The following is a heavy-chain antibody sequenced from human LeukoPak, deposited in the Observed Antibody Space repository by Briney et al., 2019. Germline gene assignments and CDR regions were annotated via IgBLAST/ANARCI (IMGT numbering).Heavy chain of an antibody. CDR1: GGSISSYY. J-gene: IGHJ5*02. Sequence: PSETLSLTCTVSGGSISSYYWSWIRQPAGKGLEWIGRIYTSGSTNYNPSLKSRVTMSVDKSKNQFSLKLSSVTAADTAVYYCARAVSSGYYYRNWFDPWGQGTLVTVSS. V-gene: IGHV4-4*07. CDR2: IYTSGST. CDR3: ARAVSSGYYYRNWFDP. D-gene: IGHD3-22*01.